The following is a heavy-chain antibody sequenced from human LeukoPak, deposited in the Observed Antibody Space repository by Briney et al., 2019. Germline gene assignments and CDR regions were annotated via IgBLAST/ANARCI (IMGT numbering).Heavy chain of an antibody. V-gene: IGHV3-66*01. CDR3: ARVLSGSWDWFDP. J-gene: IGHJ5*02. D-gene: IGHD3-22*01. CDR1: GFTVSSNY. Sequence: GGSLRLSCAASGFTVSSNYMSWVRQAPGKGLEWVSVIYSGGSTYYADSVKGRFTISRDNAKNTVYLQMNSPRAEDTAVYYCARVLSGSWDWFDPWGQGTLVTVSS. CDR2: IYSGGST.